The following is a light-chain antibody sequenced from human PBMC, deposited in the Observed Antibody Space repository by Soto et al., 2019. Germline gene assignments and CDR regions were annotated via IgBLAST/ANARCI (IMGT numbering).Light chain of an antibody. J-gene: IGKJ2*03. CDR2: LGS. Sequence: DIVMTQSPLSLPVTPGEPASISCRSSQSLLHSNGYNYLDWYLQKPGQSPQVLIYLGSNRASGVPDRVSGSGSGTDFTLKISRVEAEDVGVYYCMQALQTPPGFGQGTKLEIK. CDR3: MQALQTPPG. V-gene: IGKV2-28*01. CDR1: QSLLHSNGYNY.